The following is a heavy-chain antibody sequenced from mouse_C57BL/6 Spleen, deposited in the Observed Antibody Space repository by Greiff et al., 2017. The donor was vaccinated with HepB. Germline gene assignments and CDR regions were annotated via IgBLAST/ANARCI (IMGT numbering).Heavy chain of an antibody. J-gene: IGHJ1*03. Sequence: QVQLKESGPELVKPGASVKLSCKASGYTFTSYDINWVKQRPGQGLEWIGWIYPRDGSTKYNEKFKGKATLTVDTSSSTAYMELHSLTSEDSAVYFCAGTTVVARRWYFDVWGTGTTVTVSS. D-gene: IGHD1-1*01. CDR3: AGTTVVARRWYFDV. CDR2: IYPRDGST. CDR1: GYTFTSYD. V-gene: IGHV1-85*01.